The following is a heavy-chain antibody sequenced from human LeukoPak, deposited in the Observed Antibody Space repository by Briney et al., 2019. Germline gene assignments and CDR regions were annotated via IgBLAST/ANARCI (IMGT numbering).Heavy chain of an antibody. D-gene: IGHD2-2*01. CDR2: IKQDGSEK. CDR3: ARDGAVVPAASDY. J-gene: IGHJ4*02. V-gene: IGHV3-7*01. CDR1: GFTFSSYW. Sequence: GGSLSLSCAASGFTFSSYWMSWVRQAPGKGLEWVANIKQDGSEKYYVDSVKGRFTISRDNAKNSLYLQMNSLRAEDTAVYYCARDGAVVPAASDYWGQGTLVTVSS.